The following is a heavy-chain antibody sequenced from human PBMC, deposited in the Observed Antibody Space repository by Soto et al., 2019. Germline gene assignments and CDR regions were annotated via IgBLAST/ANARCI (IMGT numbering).Heavy chain of an antibody. V-gene: IGHV4-31*03. CDR1: GGSVSSGGYH. J-gene: IGHJ6*02. Sequence: ASETLSLTCTVSGGSVSSGGYHWSWIRQHPGKGLEWIGDIYYSGSTYYNPSLKSRVTISIDTSTNHFSLHLSALTAADTAVYYCARAPIPNWNYYGMDVWGQGTTVTVSS. CDR3: ARAPIPNWNYYGMDV. CDR2: IYYSGST. D-gene: IGHD1-1*01.